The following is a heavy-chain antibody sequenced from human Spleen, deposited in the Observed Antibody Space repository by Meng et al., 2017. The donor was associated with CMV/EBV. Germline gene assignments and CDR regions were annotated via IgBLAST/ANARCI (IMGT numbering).Heavy chain of an antibody. CDR2: IYGGGTT. V-gene: IGHV3-53*05. D-gene: IGHD2-15*01. Sequence: RNYMNWGRQAPGKGLEWVSIIYGGGTTDYADSVKGRFTISRDDSKSTLYLQINSLRAEDTAVYYCARDKCSGGGCYSPYWYFDLWGRGTLVTVSS. J-gene: IGHJ2*01. CDR1: RNY. CDR3: ARDKCSGGGCYSPYWYFDL.